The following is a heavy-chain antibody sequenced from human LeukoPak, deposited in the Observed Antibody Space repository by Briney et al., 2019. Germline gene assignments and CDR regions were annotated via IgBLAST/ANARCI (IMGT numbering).Heavy chain of an antibody. D-gene: IGHD2-2*01. CDR3: ASGSPYCSSTSCRSVGYYYGMDV. J-gene: IGHJ6*02. Sequence: ASVKVSCKASGYTFTSYGISWVRQAPGQGLEWMGWISAYSGNTNYAQKLQGRVTMTTDTSTSTAYMELRSLRSDDTAVYYCASGSPYCSSTSCRSVGYYYGMDVWGQGTTVTVSS. CDR2: ISAYSGNT. V-gene: IGHV1-18*01. CDR1: GYTFTSYG.